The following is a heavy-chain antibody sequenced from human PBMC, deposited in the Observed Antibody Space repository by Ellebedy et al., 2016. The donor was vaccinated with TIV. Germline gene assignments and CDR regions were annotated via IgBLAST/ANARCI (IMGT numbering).Heavy chain of an antibody. CDR2: INQGGSET. D-gene: IGHD5-12*01. Sequence: GESLKISCAASGFPVSRFWMAWVRQAPGKGLEWVATINQGGSETYYVDSVKGRFTISRDNSKNSLYLQMNSLRADDTALYYLASAARGSGAYESFWGQGTLVTVSS. CDR1: GFPVSRFW. V-gene: IGHV3-7*01. J-gene: IGHJ4*02. CDR3: ASAARGSGAYESF.